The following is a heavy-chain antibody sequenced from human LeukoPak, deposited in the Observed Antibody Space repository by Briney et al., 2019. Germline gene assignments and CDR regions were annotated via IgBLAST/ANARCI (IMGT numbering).Heavy chain of an antibody. D-gene: IGHD2/OR15-2a*01. CDR3: AKDPLIASLFDY. V-gene: IGHV3-30*02. Sequence: SGGSLRLSCVASGFTFSSYGMHWVRQAPGKGLEWVAFIRYDGSNKYYADSVKGRFTISRDNSKNTLYLQMNSLRAEDTAVYYCAKDPLIASLFDYWGQGTLVTVSS. CDR2: IRYDGSNK. CDR1: GFTFSSYG. J-gene: IGHJ4*02.